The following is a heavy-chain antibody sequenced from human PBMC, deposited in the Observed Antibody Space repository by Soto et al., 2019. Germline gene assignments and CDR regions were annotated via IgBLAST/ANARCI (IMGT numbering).Heavy chain of an antibody. CDR3: ARGSYGSGSYHFDY. D-gene: IGHD3-10*01. CDR1: GYTFTSYD. CDR2: MNPNSGNT. Sequence: ASVKVSCKASGYTFTSYDINWVRQATGQGLEWMGRMNPNSGNTGYAQKFQGRVTMTRNTSISTAYMELSSLRSEDTAVYYCARGSYGSGSYHFDYWGQGTLVTSPQ. V-gene: IGHV1-8*01. J-gene: IGHJ4*02.